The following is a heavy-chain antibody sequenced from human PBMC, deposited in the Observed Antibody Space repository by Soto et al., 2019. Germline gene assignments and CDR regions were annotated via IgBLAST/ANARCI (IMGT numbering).Heavy chain of an antibody. J-gene: IGHJ6*02. D-gene: IGHD1-7*01. V-gene: IGHV4-39*01. CDR2: IYYSGST. CDR1: GGSISSSSYY. Sequence: PSETXSLTCTVSGGSISSSSYYCGWIRQPPGKGLEWIGSIYYSGSTYYNPSLKSRVTISVDTSKNQFSLKLSSVTAADTAVYYCARHKYDWNYGYYYYGMDVWGQGTTVTVSS. CDR3: ARHKYDWNYGYYYYGMDV.